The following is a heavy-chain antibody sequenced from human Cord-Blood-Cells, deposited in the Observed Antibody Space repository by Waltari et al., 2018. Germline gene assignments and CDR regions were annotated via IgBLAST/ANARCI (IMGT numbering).Heavy chain of an antibody. D-gene: IGHD1-26*01. CDR2: IYYSVST. V-gene: IGHV4-30-4*01. CDR1: VGSLRSGDYY. J-gene: IGHJ4*02. CDR3: TRGKGGPFDY. Sequence: QVQLQESGPGLVKPSQTLSLTCTVSVGSLRSGDYYWSWIRQPPGKGLEWIGYIYYSVSTYYNPSRKSRVTISVDTSKNQFSLKRSSVTAADTAVYYCTRGKGGPFDYWGQGTLVTVSS.